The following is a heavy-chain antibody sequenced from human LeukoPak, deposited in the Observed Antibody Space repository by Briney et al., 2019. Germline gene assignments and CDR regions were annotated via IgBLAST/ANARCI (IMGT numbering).Heavy chain of an antibody. V-gene: IGHV3-33*01. CDR2: IWYDGSNK. Sequence: QPGRSLRLSCAASGFTFSSYGMHWVRQAPGKGLEWVAVIWYDGSNKYYADSVKGRFTISRVNSKNTLYLQMNSLRAEDTAVYYCARVVAPWDPFDYWGQGTLVTVSS. CDR1: GFTFSSYG. J-gene: IGHJ4*02. CDR3: ARVVAPWDPFDY. D-gene: IGHD1-26*01.